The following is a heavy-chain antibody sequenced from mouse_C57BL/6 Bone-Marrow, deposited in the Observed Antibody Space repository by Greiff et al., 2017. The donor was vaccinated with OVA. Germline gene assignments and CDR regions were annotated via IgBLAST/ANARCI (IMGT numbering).Heavy chain of an antibody. CDR3: TTSPYDGYYVWFAY. CDR2: IDPENGDT. Sequence: VQLQQSGAELVRPGASVKLSCTASGFNIKDDYMHWVKQRPEQGLEWIGWIDPENGDTEYASKFQGKATITADTSSNTAYLQLSSLTSEDTAVYYCTTSPYDGYYVWFAYWGQGTLVTVSA. J-gene: IGHJ3*01. V-gene: IGHV14-4*01. D-gene: IGHD2-3*01. CDR1: GFNIKDDY.